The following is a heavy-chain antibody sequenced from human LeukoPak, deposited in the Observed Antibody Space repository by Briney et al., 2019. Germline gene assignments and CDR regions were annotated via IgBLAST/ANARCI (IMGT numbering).Heavy chain of an antibody. D-gene: IGHD3-22*01. CDR2: GGTA. J-gene: IGHJ4*02. V-gene: IGHV3-49*02. Sequence: GGTADYAASVKGRFSISRDDSKSIAYLQMNSLKSDDTAVDYGTRDAESRYYDSSGYPYWGQGTLVTVSS. CDR3: TRDAESRYYDSSGYPY.